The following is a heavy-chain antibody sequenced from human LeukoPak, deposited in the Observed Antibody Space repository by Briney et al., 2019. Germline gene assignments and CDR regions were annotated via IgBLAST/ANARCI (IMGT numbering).Heavy chain of an antibody. J-gene: IGHJ4*02. CDR3: AKDMVQIQLFLGFDY. CDR2: ISGSGGST. Sequence: GGSLRLSCAASGFTVSNNYMSWVRQAPGKGLEWVSAISGSGGSTYYADSVKGRFTISRDNSKNTLYLQMNSLRAEDTAVYYCAKDMVQIQLFLGFDYWGQGTLVTVSS. CDR1: GFTVSNNY. V-gene: IGHV3-23*01. D-gene: IGHD5-18*01.